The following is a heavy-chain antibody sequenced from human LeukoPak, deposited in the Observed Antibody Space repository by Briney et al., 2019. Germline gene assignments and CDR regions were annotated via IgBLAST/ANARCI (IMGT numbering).Heavy chain of an antibody. D-gene: IGHD3-16*02. CDR1: VYTLTELA. Sequence: ASVKVSCKVSVYTLTELAIHWVRQAPGKGLEWMGAFDPEDGGTIYAQKFQGRITLTEDTSTDTAYMELRSLSSEDAAVYYCATARVRLGELSLPEVRDDWGQGTLISVSS. CDR3: ATARVRLGELSLPEVRDD. CDR2: FDPEDGGT. J-gene: IGHJ4*02. V-gene: IGHV1-24*01.